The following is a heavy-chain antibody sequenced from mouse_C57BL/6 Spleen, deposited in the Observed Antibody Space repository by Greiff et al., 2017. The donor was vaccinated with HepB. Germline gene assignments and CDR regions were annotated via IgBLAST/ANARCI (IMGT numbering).Heavy chain of an antibody. D-gene: IGHD1-1*01. CDR3: ASDYHGGFAY. J-gene: IGHJ3*01. CDR2: IWSGGST. V-gene: IGHV2-2*01. Sequence: VQLQESGPGLVQPSQSLSITCTVSGFSLTSYGVHWVRQSPGKGLEWLGVIWSGGSTDYNAAFISRLSISKDNSKSQVFFKMNSLQADDTAIYYCASDYHGGFAYWGQGTLVTVSA. CDR1: GFSLTSYG.